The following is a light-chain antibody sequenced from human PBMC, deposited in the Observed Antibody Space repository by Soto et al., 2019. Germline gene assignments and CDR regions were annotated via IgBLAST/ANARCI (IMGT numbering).Light chain of an antibody. Sequence: QSALTQPPSASGSPGQSVNISCTGTSSDVGGYNYVSWYQQHPGKAPKLMIYEVTKRPSGVPDRFSGSKSGNTASLTVSGLQAEDEADYYCISYAGSNNLVFGGGTKLTVL. CDR3: ISYAGSNNLV. V-gene: IGLV2-8*01. CDR2: EVT. J-gene: IGLJ2*01. CDR1: SSDVGGYNY.